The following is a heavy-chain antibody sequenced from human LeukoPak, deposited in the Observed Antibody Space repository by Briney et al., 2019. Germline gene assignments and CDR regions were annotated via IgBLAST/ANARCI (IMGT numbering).Heavy chain of an antibody. Sequence: GASVKVSCKASGYTFTSHDINWVRQATGQGLEWMGWMNPHSGNTGYAQKFQGRVTMTRNTSISTAYMELSGLRSEDTAVYYCARGITITFGGAYYFDYWGLGTLFTVSS. D-gene: IGHD3-16*01. CDR2: MNPHSGNT. CDR1: GYTFTSHD. J-gene: IGHJ4*02. V-gene: IGHV1-8*01. CDR3: ARGITITFGGAYYFDY.